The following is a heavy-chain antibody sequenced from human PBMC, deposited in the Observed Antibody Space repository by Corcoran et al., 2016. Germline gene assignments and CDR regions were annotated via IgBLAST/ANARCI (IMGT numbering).Heavy chain of an antibody. CDR1: GGTFSSYA. V-gene: IGHV1-69*01. D-gene: IGHD6-19*01. Sequence: QVQLVQSGAEVKKPGSSVKVSCKASGGTFSSYAISWVRQAPGQGLEWMGGIIPIFGTANYAQKFKGRVTITADESTSTAYMELISLRSEDTALYYLARVGCTGIVAFAGIRLFDPWGQGTLVTVSS. J-gene: IGHJ5*02. CDR2: IIPIFGTA. CDR3: ARVGCTGIVAFAGIRLFDP.